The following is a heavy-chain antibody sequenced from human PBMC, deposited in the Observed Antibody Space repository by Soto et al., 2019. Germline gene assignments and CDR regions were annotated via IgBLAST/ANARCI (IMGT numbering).Heavy chain of an antibody. V-gene: IGHV4-4*07. CDR2: IYTSGST. CDR3: ASLHPKPHDYGDIDAFDI. D-gene: IGHD4-17*01. J-gene: IGHJ3*02. CDR1: GGSISSYY. Sequence: SETLSLTCTVSGGSISSYYWSWIRQPAGKGLEWIGRIYTSGSTNYNPSLKSRVTMSVDTSKNQFSLKLSSVTAADTAVYYCASLHPKPHDYGDIDAFDISGQGTMVTVSS.